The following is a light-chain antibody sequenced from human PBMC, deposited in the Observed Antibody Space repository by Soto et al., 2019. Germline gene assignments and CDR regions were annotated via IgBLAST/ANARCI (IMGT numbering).Light chain of an antibody. CDR1: SRDIGNYNY. CDR3: NSYTNSSAVV. CDR2: EVT. V-gene: IGLV2-14*01. Sequence: SALTQPASVSGSPGQSITISCTGTSRDIGNYNYVSWYQQHSGNAPKLLVYEVTNRPSGVSDRFSGSKSGNTASLTFSGLQAEDEADYYCNSYTNSSAVVFGGGTK. J-gene: IGLJ2*01.